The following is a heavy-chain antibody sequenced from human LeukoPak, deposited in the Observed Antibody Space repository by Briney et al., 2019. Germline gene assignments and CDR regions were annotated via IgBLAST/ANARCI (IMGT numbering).Heavy chain of an antibody. CDR3: ARALNGYCSAGSCNEEY. CDR2: INARGDSP. D-gene: IGHD2-15*01. Sequence: GGSLRLSCAASGFTFTSYAMSWVRQAPGKGLEWISGINARGDSPHYADSVKGRFTISRDNSKNTLYLELNSLRVEDTAVYYCARALNGYCSAGSCNEEYWGQGTLVTVSS. CDR1: GFTFTSYA. V-gene: IGHV3-23*01. J-gene: IGHJ4*02.